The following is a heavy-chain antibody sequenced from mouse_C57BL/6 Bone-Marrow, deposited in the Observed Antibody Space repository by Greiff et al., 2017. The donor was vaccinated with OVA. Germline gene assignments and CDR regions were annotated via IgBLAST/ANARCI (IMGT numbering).Heavy chain of an antibody. Sequence: KLMESGGCLVQPGGSLKLSCAASVFSFSDYGMAWVRHAPWNVPVWVAFISNLAYSIYYADTVTGRFTISRENAKNTLYLEMSSLRSEDTAMYYCARGFAYWGQGTLVTVSA. CDR3: ARGFAY. CDR2: ISNLAYSI. J-gene: IGHJ3*01. CDR1: VFSFSDYG. V-gene: IGHV5-15*01.